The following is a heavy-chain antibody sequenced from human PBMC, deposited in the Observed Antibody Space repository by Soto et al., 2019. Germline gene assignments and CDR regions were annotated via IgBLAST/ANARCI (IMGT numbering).Heavy chain of an antibody. CDR3: ARGVTPIDY. V-gene: IGHV1-18*01. D-gene: IGHD2-21*02. CDR2: TSAYNGNT. Sequence: QVQLVQSGAEVKKPGASVKVSCKTSGYTFTNFGLSWVRQAPGQGLEWLGWTSAYNGNTNYAQNFQGRVTMTTDTATSTAYMALRSLRSDDTAVYYCARGVTPIDYWGQGTLVTVSS. CDR1: GYTFTNFG. J-gene: IGHJ4*02.